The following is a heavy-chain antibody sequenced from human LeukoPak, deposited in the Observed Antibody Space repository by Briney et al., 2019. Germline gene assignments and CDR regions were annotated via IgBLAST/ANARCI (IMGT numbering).Heavy chain of an antibody. CDR3: AGGYCSGGSCPSSLDY. V-gene: IGHV4-59*08. CDR1: GGSISSYY. CDR2: IYYSGST. D-gene: IGHD2-15*01. Sequence: SETLSLTCTVSGGSISSYYWSWIRQPPGKGLEWIGYIYYSGSTNYNPSLKSRVTISVDTSKNQFSLKLSSVTAADTAVYYCAGGYCSGGSCPSSLDYWGQGTLVTVSS. J-gene: IGHJ4*02.